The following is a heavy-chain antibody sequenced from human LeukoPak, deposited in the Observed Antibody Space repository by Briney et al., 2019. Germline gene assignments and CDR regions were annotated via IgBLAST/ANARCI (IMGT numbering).Heavy chain of an antibody. CDR2: IYHSGST. J-gene: IGHJ3*02. CDR1: GYSISSGHY. V-gene: IGHV4-38-2*01. CDR3: ARPVAYYDFLGDAFDI. Sequence: SETLSLTCAVSGYSISSGHYWGWLRQPPGKGLEWIGSIYHSGSTYYNPSHKSRVTISVDTSKNQFSLQLSSVTAADTGVYYCARPVAYYDFLGDAFDIWGQGTMVTVSS. D-gene: IGHD3-3*01.